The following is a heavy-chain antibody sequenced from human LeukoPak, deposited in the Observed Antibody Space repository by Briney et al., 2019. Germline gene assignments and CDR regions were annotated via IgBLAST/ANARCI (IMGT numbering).Heavy chain of an antibody. CDR3: ARLTVVVDAFDI. CDR1: GGSFSGYY. V-gene: IGHV4-34*01. J-gene: IGHJ3*02. CDR2: INHSGST. D-gene: IGHD4-23*01. Sequence: SETLSLTCAVYGGSFSGYYWSWIRQPPGKGLEWIGEINHSGSTNYNPSLKSRVTISVDTSKNQFSLKLSSVTAADTAVYYCARLTVVVDAFDIWGQGTMVTVSS.